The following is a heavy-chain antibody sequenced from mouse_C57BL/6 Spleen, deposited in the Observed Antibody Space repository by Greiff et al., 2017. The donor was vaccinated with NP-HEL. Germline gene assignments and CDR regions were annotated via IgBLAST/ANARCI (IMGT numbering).Heavy chain of an antibody. CDR2: ISSGGSYT. Sequence: EVQRVESGGDLVKPGGSLKLSCAASGFTFSSYGMSWVRQTPDKRLEWVATISSGGSYTYYPDSVKGRFTISRDNAKNTLYLQMSSLKSEDTAMYYCARGTTVVASYYYAMDYWGQGTSVTVSS. CDR3: ARGTTVVASYYYAMDY. D-gene: IGHD1-1*01. V-gene: IGHV5-6*01. CDR1: GFTFSSYG. J-gene: IGHJ4*01.